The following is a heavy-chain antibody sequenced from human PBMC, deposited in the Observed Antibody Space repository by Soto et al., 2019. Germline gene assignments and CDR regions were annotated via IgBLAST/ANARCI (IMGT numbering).Heavy chain of an antibody. CDR3: ARQRSDRSGYNGGYNNY. V-gene: IGHV1-46*01. J-gene: IGHJ4*02. D-gene: IGHD3-22*01. CDR2: ISPSGGTT. CDR1: GYTFTTYY. Sequence: QVQLVQSGAEVKKPGASVKVSCKASGYTFTTYYIQWARQAPGQGLEWMGVISPSGGTTTYAQKFKGRVTMTRDTSTSTVHMELSRLRSEDTAVYYCARQRSDRSGYNGGYNNYWGQGTLVTVSS.